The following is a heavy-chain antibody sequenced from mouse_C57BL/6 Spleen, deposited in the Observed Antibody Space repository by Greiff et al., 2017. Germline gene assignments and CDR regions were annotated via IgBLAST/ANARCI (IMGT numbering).Heavy chain of an antibody. Sequence: QVQLQQSGAELVMPGASVKLSCKASGYTFTSYWMHWVKQRPGQGLEWIGEIDPSDSYTNYNQKFKGKSTLTVDKSSSTAYMQLSSLTSEDSAVYYCARRTTVVASMDYWGQGTSVTVSS. D-gene: IGHD1-1*01. CDR3: ARRTTVVASMDY. CDR2: IDPSDSYT. CDR1: GYTFTSYW. V-gene: IGHV1-69*01. J-gene: IGHJ4*01.